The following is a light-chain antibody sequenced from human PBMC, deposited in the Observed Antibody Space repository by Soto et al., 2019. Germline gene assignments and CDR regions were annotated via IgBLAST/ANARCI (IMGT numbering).Light chain of an antibody. J-gene: IGLJ3*02. CDR1: NSDVGGYNY. CDR3: TSYTSSSTLV. CDR2: EVS. V-gene: IGLV2-14*01. Sequence: QSALTQPASVSGSPGQSITISCTGTNSDVGGYNYVSWYQQHPGRAPKVMIYEVSNRPSGVSSRFSGSKSGNTASLTISGLQAEDEADYYCTSYTSSSTLVFGGGTKVTVL.